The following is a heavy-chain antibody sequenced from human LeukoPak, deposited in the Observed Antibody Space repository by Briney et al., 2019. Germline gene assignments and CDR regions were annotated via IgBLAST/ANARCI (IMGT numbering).Heavy chain of an antibody. CDR3: WLDSSGSSV. CDR1: GGTFSSYA. V-gene: IGHV1-8*02. Sequence: ASVKVSCKASGGTFSSYAINWVRQATGQGLEWMGWMNPNSGNTGYAQKFQGRVTMTRNTSISTAYMELSSLRSEDTAVYYCWLDSSGSSVWGQGTMVTVSS. J-gene: IGHJ3*01. CDR2: MNPNSGNT. D-gene: IGHD3-22*01.